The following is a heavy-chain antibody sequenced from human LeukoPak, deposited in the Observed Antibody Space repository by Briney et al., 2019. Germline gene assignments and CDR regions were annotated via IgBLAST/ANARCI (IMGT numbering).Heavy chain of an antibody. Sequence: ASVKVSCKASGYTFTSYYMHWVRQAPGQGLEWMGWMNPNSGNTGYAQKFQGRVTITRNTSISTAYMELSSLRSEDTAVYYCARGSKWLLPPFDYWGQGTLVTVSS. D-gene: IGHD3-22*01. J-gene: IGHJ4*02. CDR1: GYTFTSYY. V-gene: IGHV1-8*03. CDR2: MNPNSGNT. CDR3: ARGSKWLLPPFDY.